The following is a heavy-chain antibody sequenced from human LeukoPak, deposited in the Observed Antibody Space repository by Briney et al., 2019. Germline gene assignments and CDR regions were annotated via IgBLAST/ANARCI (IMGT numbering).Heavy chain of an antibody. J-gene: IGHJ4*02. V-gene: IGHV4-61*02. CDR2: ISSSGST. D-gene: IGHD5-12*01. CDR1: GDSISSGDYY. Sequence: SETLSLTCTVSGDSISSGDYYWSWIRQPAGKGLEWIGRISSSGSTNYNPSLKSRVTISVDKSNNESSLKLSSVTAADTAVYYCARTPAIVGTMQGAQLDYWGQGTLVTVSS. CDR3: ARTPAIVGTMQGAQLDY.